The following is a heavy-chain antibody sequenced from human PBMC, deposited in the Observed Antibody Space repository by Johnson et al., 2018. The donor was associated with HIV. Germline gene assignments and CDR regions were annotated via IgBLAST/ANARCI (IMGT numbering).Heavy chain of an antibody. CDR1: GFTFSSYG. CDR3: AKLPGGNSGFVDAFDI. Sequence: QVQLVESGGGVVQPGGSLRLSCAASGFTFSSYGMHWVRQAPGTGLEWVAFIRYDGSNIYYAESVKGRLPISRDNSKNTLYLQMNSLRAEDTAVYYCAKLPGGNSGFVDAFDIWGQGTMVTVSS. D-gene: IGHD4-23*01. V-gene: IGHV3-30*02. J-gene: IGHJ3*02. CDR2: IRYDGSNI.